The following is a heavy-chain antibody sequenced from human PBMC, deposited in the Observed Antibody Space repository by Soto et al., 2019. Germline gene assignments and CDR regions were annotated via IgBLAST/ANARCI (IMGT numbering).Heavy chain of an antibody. Sequence: QVQLQESGPGLVKPSGTLSLTCAVSGGSISSSNWWSWVRQPPGKGLEGIGEIYHSGSTNYNPSLKGRVTSSVHKSKNQFSLKLSSVTAAHTAVYYCARAAMGGSSWPFDYWGQGTLVTVSS. CDR3: ARAAMGGSSWPFDY. D-gene: IGHD6-13*01. CDR1: GGSISSSNW. CDR2: IYHSGST. V-gene: IGHV4-4*02. J-gene: IGHJ4*02.